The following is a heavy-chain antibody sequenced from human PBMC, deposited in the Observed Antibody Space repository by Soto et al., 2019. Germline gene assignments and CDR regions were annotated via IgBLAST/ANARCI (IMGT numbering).Heavy chain of an antibody. CDR3: TSDDPFDP. J-gene: IGHJ5*02. CDR1: GFTFSGSA. CDR2: IRSKANSYAT. Sequence: EVQLVESGGGLVQPGGSLKLSCAASGFTFSGSAMHWVRQASGKGLEWVGRIRSKANSYATAYAASVKGRFTISRDDSKNTAYLQMNSLKTADTAVYYCTSDDPFDPWGQGTLVTVSS. V-gene: IGHV3-73*01.